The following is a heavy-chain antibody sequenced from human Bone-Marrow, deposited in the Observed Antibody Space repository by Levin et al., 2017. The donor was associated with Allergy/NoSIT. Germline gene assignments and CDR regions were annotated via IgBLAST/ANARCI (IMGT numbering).Heavy chain of an antibody. D-gene: IGHD4-17*01. CDR3: ARKGDYGDSGDFEH. CDR1: GYTFSRYH. V-gene: IGHV1-46*01. Sequence: GGSLRLSCKTSGYTFSRYHMNWVRQAPGQGLEWIGVINPSDGSTEFPQNFLGRVTVTRDMSTSTVYMELNSLRSEDTAVYYCARKGDYGDSGDFEHWGQGTLVIVSS. J-gene: IGHJ4*02. CDR2: INPSDGST.